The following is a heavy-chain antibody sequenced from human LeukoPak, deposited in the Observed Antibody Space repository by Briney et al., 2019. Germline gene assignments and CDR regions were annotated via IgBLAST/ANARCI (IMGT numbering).Heavy chain of an antibody. CDR3: ARLRYSSRGDY. D-gene: IGHD6-13*01. V-gene: IGHV3-48*01. Sequence: GGSLRLSCAASGFTFSSYSMNWVRQAPGKGLEWVSYISSSSSTIYYADSVKGRFTISRDNAKNSLYLQMNSLRAEDTAVYYCARLRYSSRGDYWGQGTLVTVSS. J-gene: IGHJ4*02. CDR2: ISSSSSTI. CDR1: GFTFSSYS.